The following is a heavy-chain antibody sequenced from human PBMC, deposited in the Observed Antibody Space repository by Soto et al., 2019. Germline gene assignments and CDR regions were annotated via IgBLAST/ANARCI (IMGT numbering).Heavy chain of an antibody. CDR1: GGSISSYY. J-gene: IGHJ5*02. CDR3: ARHNCSSTSCYDRNWFDP. CDR2: IYYSGST. V-gene: IGHV4-59*08. D-gene: IGHD2-2*01. Sequence: SETLSLTCTVSGGSISSYYWSWIRQPPGKGLEWIGYIYYSGSTNYNPSLKSRVTISVDTSKNQFSLKLSSVTAADTAVYYCARHNCSSTSCYDRNWFDPWGQGTLVTVSS.